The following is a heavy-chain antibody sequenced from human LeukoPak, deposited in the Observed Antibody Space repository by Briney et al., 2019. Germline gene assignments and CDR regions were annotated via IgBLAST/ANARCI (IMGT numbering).Heavy chain of an antibody. J-gene: IGHJ5*01. CDR3: ARDGITMRSHPSDS. CDR1: GGSISSTSHC. V-gene: IGHV4-31*03. D-gene: IGHD3-22*01. Sequence: PSETLSLTCTVSGGSISSTSHCWGWIRQHPGKGLEWIGYIYYSGSTYYNPSLKSRATISVDTSKNQFSLKLSSVTAADTAVYYCARDGITMRSHPSDSWGQGTLVTVSS. CDR2: IYYSGST.